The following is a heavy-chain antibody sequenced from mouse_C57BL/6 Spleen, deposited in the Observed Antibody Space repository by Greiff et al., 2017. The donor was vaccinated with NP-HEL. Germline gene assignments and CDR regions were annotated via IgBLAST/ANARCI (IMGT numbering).Heavy chain of an antibody. CDR3: ARDGFITTVVAKSYYAMDY. D-gene: IGHD1-1*01. V-gene: IGHV5-4*01. J-gene: IGHJ4*01. CDR1: GFTFSSYA. CDR2: ISDGGSYT. Sequence: EVMLVESGGGLVKPGGSLKLSCAASGFTFSSYAMSWVRQTPEKRLEWVATISDGGSYTYYPDNVKGRFTISRDNAKNNLYLQMSHLKSEDTAMYYCARDGFITTVVAKSYYAMDYWGQGTSVTVSS.